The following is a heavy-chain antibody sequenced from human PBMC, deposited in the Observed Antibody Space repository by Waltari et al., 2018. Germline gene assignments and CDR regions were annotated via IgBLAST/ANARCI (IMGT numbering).Heavy chain of an antibody. V-gene: IGHV3-33*01. D-gene: IGHD3-10*01. CDR2: IWYDGSNK. Sequence: QVQLVESGGGVVQPGRSLRLSCAASGFTFSSYGMHWVRQAPGKGLEWVAVIWYDGSNKYYADSVKGRFTISRDNSKNTLYLQMNSLRAEDTAVYYCARDATYYYGSGSYSSWFDPWGQGTLVTVSS. CDR3: ARDATYYYGSGSYSSWFDP. CDR1: GFTFSSYG. J-gene: IGHJ5*02.